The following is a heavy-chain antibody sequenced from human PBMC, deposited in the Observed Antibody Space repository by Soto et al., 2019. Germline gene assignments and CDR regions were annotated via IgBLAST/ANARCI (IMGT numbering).Heavy chain of an antibody. CDR2: IYPGDSDT. J-gene: IGHJ6*02. CDR3: ATTTLILRSAFYYGMDV. Sequence: GESLKLSCKASGYSFTSYWIGWVRQMPGKGLEWMGIIYPGDSDTRYSPSFQGQVTISADKSISTAYLQWSSLKASDTAMYYCATTTLILRSAFYYGMDVWGQGTTVTVSS. V-gene: IGHV5-51*01. CDR1: GYSFTSYW. D-gene: IGHD3-3*01.